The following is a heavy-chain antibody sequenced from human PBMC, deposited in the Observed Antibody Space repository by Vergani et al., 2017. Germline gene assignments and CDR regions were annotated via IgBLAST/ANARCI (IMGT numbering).Heavy chain of an antibody. V-gene: IGHV3-73*01. Sequence: VQLVESGGGVVQPGGSLKLSCAASGFTFSGSAIHWVRQASGKGLEWVGRIRSKANNYATAYAGSVKGRFTISRDDSKNMAYLQMNSLKTEDTAVYYCTRPGGAAAGTFFDYWGQGTLVPVSS. CDR1: GFTFSGSA. D-gene: IGHD6-13*01. CDR2: IRSKANNYAT. J-gene: IGHJ4*02. CDR3: TRPGGAAAGTFFDY.